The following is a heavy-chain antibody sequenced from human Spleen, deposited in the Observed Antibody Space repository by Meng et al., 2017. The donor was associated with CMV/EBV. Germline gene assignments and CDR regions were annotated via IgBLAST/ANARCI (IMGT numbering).Heavy chain of an antibody. CDR3: AYQLIDQFYYYGVDV. V-gene: IGHV3-48*04. D-gene: IGHD2-2*02. CDR1: GFSFSSYG. Sequence: GESLKISCAASGFSFSSYGMHWVRQAPGKGLEWLSYISSSSGTIYYADSVKGRFTISRDNAKNSLYLQMDSLRAEDTAVYYCAYQLIDQFYYYGVDVWGQGTTVTVSS. J-gene: IGHJ6*02. CDR2: ISSSSGTI.